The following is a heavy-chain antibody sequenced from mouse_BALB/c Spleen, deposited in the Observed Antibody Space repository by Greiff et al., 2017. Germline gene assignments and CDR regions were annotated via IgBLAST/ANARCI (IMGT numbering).Heavy chain of an antibody. V-gene: IGHV1-47*01. J-gene: IGHJ4*01. CDR1: GFTFTTFA. CDR3: ARGGPRYFAMDY. CDR2: FHPYNNYI. Sequence: VQVQESGAGLVKPGGSVKLSCTAFGFTFTTFAIEWIKQTQGKSLEWIGNFHPYNNYIYYNDKFKGKANLAVEKSSSTVYLQLSRLTSDDTAVYYCARGGPRYFAMDYWGQGTSVTVSS. D-gene: IGHD1-1*01.